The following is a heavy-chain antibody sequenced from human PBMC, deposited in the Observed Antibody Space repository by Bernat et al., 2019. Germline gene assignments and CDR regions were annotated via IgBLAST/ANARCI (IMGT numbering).Heavy chain of an antibody. CDR3: EADYYDSSGDSDDAFDI. CDR2: ISYDGSNK. Sequence: QVQLVESGGGVVQPGRSLRLSCAASGFTFSSYAMHWVRQAPGKGLEWVAVISYDGSNKYYADSVKGRFTISRDNSKNTLYLQMNSLRAEDTAVYYCEADYYDSSGDSDDAFDIWGQGTMVTVSS. CDR1: GFTFSSYA. V-gene: IGHV3-30-3*01. J-gene: IGHJ3*02. D-gene: IGHD3-22*01.